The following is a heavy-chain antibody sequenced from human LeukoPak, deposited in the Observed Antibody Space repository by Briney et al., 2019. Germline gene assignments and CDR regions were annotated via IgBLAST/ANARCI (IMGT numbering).Heavy chain of an antibody. J-gene: IGHJ4*02. Sequence: GGSLRLSCAASGFTFSSYSMNWVRQAPGKGLEWVSSISSSSSYIYYADSVKGRFTISRDNAKNSLYLQMNSLRAEGTAVYYCARKGVWFGELWGQGTLVTVSS. CDR2: ISSSSSYI. CDR1: GFTFSSYS. V-gene: IGHV3-21*01. D-gene: IGHD3-10*01. CDR3: ARKGVWFGEL.